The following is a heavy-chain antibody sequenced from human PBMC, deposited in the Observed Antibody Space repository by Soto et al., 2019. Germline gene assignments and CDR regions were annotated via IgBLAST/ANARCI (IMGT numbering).Heavy chain of an antibody. D-gene: IGHD2-15*01. CDR1: TFSSYA. CDR3: ANPPIYCSGGSCFQRSDAFDI. CDR2: ISGSGGST. J-gene: IGHJ3*02. Sequence: TFSSYAMSWVRQAPGKGLEWVSAISGSGGSTYYADSVKGRFTISRDNSKNTLYLQMNSLRAEDTAVYYCANPPIYCSGGSCFQRSDAFDIWGQGTMVTVSS. V-gene: IGHV3-23*01.